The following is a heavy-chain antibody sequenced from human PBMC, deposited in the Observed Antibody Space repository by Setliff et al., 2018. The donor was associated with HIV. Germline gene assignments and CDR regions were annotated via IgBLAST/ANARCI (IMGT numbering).Heavy chain of an antibody. CDR2: IYHSGST. Sequence: SETLSLTCTVSGGSISSNNYYWGWIRQSPGKGLEWFGSIYHSGSTYYNPSPKSRVTISVDTSRNECSLKLTSVTAADTAVYYCAREVRWELPQGFDHWGQGSQVTVSS. CDR1: GGSISSNNYY. CDR3: AREVRWELPQGFDH. J-gene: IGHJ4*02. D-gene: IGHD1-26*01. V-gene: IGHV4-39*07.